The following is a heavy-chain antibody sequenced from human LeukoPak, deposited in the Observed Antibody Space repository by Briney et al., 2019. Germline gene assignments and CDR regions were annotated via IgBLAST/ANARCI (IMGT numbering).Heavy chain of an antibody. V-gene: IGHV3-23*01. D-gene: IGHD6-13*01. CDR3: AKVRSRIAAAGTSVYYFDY. CDR1: GFTFSSYA. Sequence: PGGSLRLSCAASGFTFSSYAMSWVRQAPGKGLEWVSAISGSGGSTYYADSVKGRFAISRDNSKNTLYLQINSLRAEDTAVYYCAKVRSRIAAAGTSVYYFDYWGQGTLVTVSS. J-gene: IGHJ4*02. CDR2: ISGSGGST.